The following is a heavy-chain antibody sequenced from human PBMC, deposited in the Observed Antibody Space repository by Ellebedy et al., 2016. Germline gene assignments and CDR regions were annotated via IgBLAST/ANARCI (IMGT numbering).Heavy chain of an antibody. V-gene: IGHV3-30*18. D-gene: IGHD2-2*03. CDR2: ISYDGSNK. J-gene: IGHJ6*02. CDR1: GFTFSSYG. Sequence: GESLKISXAASGFTFSSYGMHWVRQAPGKGLEWVAVISYDGSNKYYADSVKGRFTISRDNSKNTLYLQMNSLRAEDTAVYYCAKGDIFGGYCSSTSCLDGMDVWGQGTTVTVSS. CDR3: AKGDIFGGYCSSTSCLDGMDV.